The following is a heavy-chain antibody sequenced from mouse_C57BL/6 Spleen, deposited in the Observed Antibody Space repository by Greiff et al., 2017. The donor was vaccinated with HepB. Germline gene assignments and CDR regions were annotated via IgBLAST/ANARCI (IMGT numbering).Heavy chain of an antibody. J-gene: IGHJ1*03. CDR2: IYPGSGST. D-gene: IGHD2-14*01. V-gene: IGHV1-55*01. Sequence: QVQLQQPGAELVKPGASVKMSCKASGYTFTSYWITWVKQRPGHGLEWIGDIYPGSGSTNYNEKFKSKATLTVDTSSSTAYMQLSSLTSEDSAVYYCAKGGAGVRDWYFDVWGTGTTVTVSS. CDR1: GYTFTSYW. CDR3: AKGGAGVRDWYFDV.